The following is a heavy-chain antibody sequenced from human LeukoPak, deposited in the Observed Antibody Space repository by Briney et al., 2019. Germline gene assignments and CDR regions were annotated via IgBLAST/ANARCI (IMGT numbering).Heavy chain of an antibody. CDR1: GGSISSSSYY. Sequence: SETLSLTCTVSGGSISSSSYYWGWIRQPPGKGLEWIGSIYYSGSTYYNPSLKSRVTIAIDTSKNQFSLKLNSVTAADTAVYYCARVLGYCSGGNCYFDHWGQGILVTVSS. D-gene: IGHD2-15*01. J-gene: IGHJ4*02. CDR2: IYYSGST. V-gene: IGHV4-39*07. CDR3: ARVLGYCSGGNCYFDH.